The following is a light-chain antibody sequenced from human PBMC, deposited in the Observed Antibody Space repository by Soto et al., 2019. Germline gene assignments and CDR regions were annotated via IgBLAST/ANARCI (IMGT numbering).Light chain of an antibody. V-gene: IGKV3-20*01. J-gene: IGKJ3*01. CDR2: GAS. CDR1: QTVIHNH. Sequence: EIVLTQSPDTLSLSPGDRATLSCRASQTVIHNHLAWHQQKPGQTPRLLVYGASSRATGIPDRFSGSGSGTNFTLTISSLQSEDFAVYYCQQYNNWPSFTFGPGTKVDIK. CDR3: QQYNNWPSFT.